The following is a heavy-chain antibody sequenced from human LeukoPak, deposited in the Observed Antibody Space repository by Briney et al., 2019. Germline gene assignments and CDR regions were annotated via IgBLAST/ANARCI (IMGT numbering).Heavy chain of an antibody. D-gene: IGHD2/OR15-2a*01. CDR2: ITGDGSST. CDR1: GFTFSNYF. V-gene: IGHV3-74*01. J-gene: IGHJ4*02. Sequence: PGGSLRLSCTASGFTFSNYFMHWVRQVPGEGPVWVSRITGDGSSTSYADSVKGRFTISRDNAKDTLYLQMNSLRAEDTALYYCVRLYAYWGQGILVTVSS. CDR3: VRLYAY.